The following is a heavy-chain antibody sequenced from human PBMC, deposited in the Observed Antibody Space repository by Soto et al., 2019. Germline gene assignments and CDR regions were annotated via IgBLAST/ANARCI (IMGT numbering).Heavy chain of an antibody. Sequence: EVQLLESGGGVVQPGGSLRLSCVASGFNFKKFAMAWVRQAAGEGLEWVSGISCCGGSASYADSVKGRFSIARDDSKNTVSLQLNCLRVEDTAQYYCVKADGEQWVRPHLDNWGHGTLVTVS. J-gene: IGHJ4*01. CDR1: GFNFKKFA. V-gene: IGHV3-23*01. D-gene: IGHD6-19*01. CDR3: VKADGEQWVRPHLDN. CDR2: ISCCGGSA.